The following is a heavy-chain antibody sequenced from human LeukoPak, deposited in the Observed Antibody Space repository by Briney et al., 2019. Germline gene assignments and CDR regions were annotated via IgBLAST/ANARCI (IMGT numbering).Heavy chain of an antibody. CDR1: GFIFSTYW. J-gene: IGHJ6*02. CDR2: INSVGSST. V-gene: IGHV3-74*01. Sequence: GGSLRLSCTASGFIFSTYWMHWVRQASGKGLVWVSRINSVGSSTNYADSVKGRFTISRDNAKNMLYLQMNSLRAEDTAVYFCVRDYYGSGTYQGNYYYGMDVWGHGTTVTVSS. D-gene: IGHD3-10*01. CDR3: VRDYYGSGTYQGNYYYGMDV.